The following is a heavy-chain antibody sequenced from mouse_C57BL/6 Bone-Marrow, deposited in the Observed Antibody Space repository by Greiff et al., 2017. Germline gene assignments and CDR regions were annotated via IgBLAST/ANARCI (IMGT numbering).Heavy chain of an antibody. V-gene: IGHV1-19*01. D-gene: IGHD2-3*01. J-gene: IGHJ2*01. Sequence: EVQLQQSGPVLVKPGASVKMSCTASGYTFTDYYMNWVKQSHGKSLEWIGVINPYNGGTSYNQKFKGKATLTVDKSSSTAYIELNSLTSEDSAVYYCARPRWLLYFDYWGQGTTLTVSS. CDR1: GYTFTDYY. CDR2: INPYNGGT. CDR3: ARPRWLLYFDY.